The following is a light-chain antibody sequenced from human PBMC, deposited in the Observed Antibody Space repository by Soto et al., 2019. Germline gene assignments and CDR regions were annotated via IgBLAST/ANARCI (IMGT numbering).Light chain of an antibody. CDR3: QQGYSRPRT. CDR1: QSISTS. CDR2: TSS. Sequence: DIQLPQSPSSLSASVGDRVTITCRASQSISTSLNWYQQKPGKAPNLLIFTSSNLESGVPSRFSGSGSGTDFTLTISSLQPEDFATYFCQQGYSRPRTFGQGTKV. J-gene: IGKJ1*01. V-gene: IGKV1-39*01.